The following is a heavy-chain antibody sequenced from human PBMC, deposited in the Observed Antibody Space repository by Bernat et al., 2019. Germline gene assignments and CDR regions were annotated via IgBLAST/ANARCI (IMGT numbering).Heavy chain of an antibody. CDR2: IWYDGSHK. J-gene: IGHJ4*02. CDR3: ARGGDYYGSGSDFEY. D-gene: IGHD3-10*01. V-gene: IGHV3-33*01. Sequence: QVQLVESGGGVVQPGRSLRLSCAASGFTFSNYDMHWVRQAPGKGLEWVAAIWYDGSHKYYGDSVKGRFTISRDNSKNTLYLQMNSLRAEDTALYYCARGGDYYGSGSDFEYWGQGTLVTVSS. CDR1: GFTFSNYD.